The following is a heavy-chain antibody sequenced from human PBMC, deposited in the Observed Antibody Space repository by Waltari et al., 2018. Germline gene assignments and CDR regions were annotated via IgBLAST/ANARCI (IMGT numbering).Heavy chain of an antibody. D-gene: IGHD6-19*01. J-gene: IGHJ4*02. CDR3: AKAGRAVAGTWVDYFDS. CDR1: GFSFSTYG. CDR2: IWNDGSNK. V-gene: IGHV3-30*18. Sequence: QVQLVESGGVVVQPGRSLRLSCAASGFSFSTYGMHWVRQAPGKGLGWVALIWNDGSNKYYADSVKGRFTISRDNSKNTLYLQMNSLTTEDTAIYYCAKAGRAVAGTWVDYFDSWGQGTQVTVSS.